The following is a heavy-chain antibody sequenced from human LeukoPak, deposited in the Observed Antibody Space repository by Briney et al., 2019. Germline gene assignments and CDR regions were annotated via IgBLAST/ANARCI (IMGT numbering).Heavy chain of an antibody. CDR2: ISSSGSTI. CDR1: GFTFSDFY. Sequence: QSGGSLRLSCAASGFTFSDFYMSWIRQAPGKGLEWLSYISSSGSTIYYADSVKGRFTISRDNAKNSVYLQMNSLRAEDPAVYYCAGRAMWELPPSYWGQGTLVTVSS. CDR3: AGRAMWELPPSY. V-gene: IGHV3-11*01. J-gene: IGHJ4*02. D-gene: IGHD1-26*01.